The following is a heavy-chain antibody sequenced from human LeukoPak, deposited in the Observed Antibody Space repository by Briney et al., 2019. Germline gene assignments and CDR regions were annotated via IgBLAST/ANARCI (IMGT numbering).Heavy chain of an antibody. D-gene: IGHD4-17*01. V-gene: IGHV1-69*06. CDR3: ARDNGYYYFEN. CDR1: GGTFSTYA. CDR2: IIPIFDAT. Sequence: SVKVSCKASGGTFSTYAITWVRQAPGQGLEWMGGIIPIFDATSYAQKFQGRVTITADKSTNTAYMELSSLRSDDTAVYYCARDNGYYYFENWGQGTLVTVSS. J-gene: IGHJ4*02.